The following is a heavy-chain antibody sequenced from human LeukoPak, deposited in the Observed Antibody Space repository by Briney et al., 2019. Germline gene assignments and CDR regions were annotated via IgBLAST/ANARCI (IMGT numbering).Heavy chain of an antibody. CDR3: GKEWITIPFAPLGV. CDR1: GGPISSGDYY. J-gene: IGHJ6*04. V-gene: IGHV4-30-4*08. Sequence: SETLSLTCTVSGGPISSGDYYWSWIRQPPGKGLEWIGYIYYSGSTYYNPSLKSRVTISVDTSKNQFSLKLSSVTAADTAVYYGGKEWITIPFAPLGVWGKGTTVTVSS. CDR2: IYYSGST. D-gene: IGHD3-3*01.